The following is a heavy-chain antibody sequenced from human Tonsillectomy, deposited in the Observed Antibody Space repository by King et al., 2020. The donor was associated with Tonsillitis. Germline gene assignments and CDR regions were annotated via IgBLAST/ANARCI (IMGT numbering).Heavy chain of an antibody. Sequence: DVQLVESGGGLVQPGGSLRLSCSASGFSFSSFSMHWVRQAPGKGLECVSAITKTGESTFYADSVKGRFTISRDNSKNTLYLQISSPKTEDTAVYYCVKAIVGTVVAYWGQGTHVTVSS. D-gene: IGHD1-26*01. CDR1: GFSFSSFS. V-gene: IGHV3-64D*06. CDR2: ITKTGEST. J-gene: IGHJ4*02. CDR3: VKAIVGTVVAY.